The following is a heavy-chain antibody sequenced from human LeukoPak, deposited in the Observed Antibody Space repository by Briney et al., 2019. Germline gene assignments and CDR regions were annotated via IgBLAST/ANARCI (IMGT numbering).Heavy chain of an antibody. D-gene: IGHD6-19*01. J-gene: IGHJ3*02. Sequence: NPSETLSLTCIVSGGSISSYYWSWIRQPPGKGLEWIGYMYHSGSTNYNPSLKSRVTISVDTTKNQFSLKLSSVTAADTAVYYCARPLYNSGWDAFDIWGQGTMVTVSS. CDR1: GGSISSYY. CDR2: MYHSGST. CDR3: ARPLYNSGWDAFDI. V-gene: IGHV4-59*01.